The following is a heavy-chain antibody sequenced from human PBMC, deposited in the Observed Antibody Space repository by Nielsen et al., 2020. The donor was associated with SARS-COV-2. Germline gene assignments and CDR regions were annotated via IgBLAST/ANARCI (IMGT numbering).Heavy chain of an antibody. J-gene: IGHJ4*02. V-gene: IGHV3-53*01. Sequence: GESLKISCAASGFIVSSKYMNWVRQAPGKGLEWGSDFYSGGTTLYAASVKGRFIISRDNSRNTLYLQMNSLRVEDTAMYYCAREGDTYGVRNFDYWGQGVMVTVSS. CDR3: AREGDTYGVRNFDY. D-gene: IGHD5-18*01. CDR1: GFIVSSKY. CDR2: FYSGGTT.